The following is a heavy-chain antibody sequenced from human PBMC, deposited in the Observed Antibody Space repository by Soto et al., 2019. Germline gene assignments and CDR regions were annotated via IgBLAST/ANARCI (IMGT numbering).Heavy chain of an antibody. Sequence: PGGSLRLSCAASGFTFSSYAMSWVRQAPGKGLEWVSAISGSGGSTYYADSVKGRFTISRDNSKNTLYLQMNSLRAEDTAVYYCARDPDYDFWSGYRYYYYGMDVWGQGTTVTVSS. CDR3: ARDPDYDFWSGYRYYYYGMDV. CDR1: GFTFSSYA. CDR2: ISGSGGST. J-gene: IGHJ6*02. D-gene: IGHD3-3*01. V-gene: IGHV3-23*01.